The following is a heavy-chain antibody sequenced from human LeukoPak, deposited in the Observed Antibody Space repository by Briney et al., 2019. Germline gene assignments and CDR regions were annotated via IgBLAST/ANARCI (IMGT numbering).Heavy chain of an antibody. CDR2: ISSSGSYT. J-gene: IGHJ3*02. CDR1: GVIFSDYY. Sequence: GGSLRLSCAASGVIFSDYYMSWIRQAPGKGLEWLSYISSSGSYTTYADSVKGRFTISRDNSKNTLYLQMNSLRAEDTAVYYCTKENLDYHNAFDIWGQGTMVTVSS. V-gene: IGHV3-11*05. CDR3: TKENLDYHNAFDI. D-gene: IGHD3-22*01.